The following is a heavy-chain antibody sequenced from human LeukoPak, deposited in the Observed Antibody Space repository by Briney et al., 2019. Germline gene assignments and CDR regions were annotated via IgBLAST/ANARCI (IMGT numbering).Heavy chain of an antibody. CDR2: MNPNSGNT. D-gene: IGHD2-8*01. CDR3: ARGGPSYDWFDP. CDR1: GYTFTSYD. Sequence: ASVKVSCKASGYTFTSYDINWVRQATGQGLEWMGWMNPNSGNTGYAQEFQGRVTMTRNTSISTAYMELSSLRSEDTAVYYCARGGPSYDWFDPWGQGTLVTVSS. J-gene: IGHJ5*02. V-gene: IGHV1-8*01.